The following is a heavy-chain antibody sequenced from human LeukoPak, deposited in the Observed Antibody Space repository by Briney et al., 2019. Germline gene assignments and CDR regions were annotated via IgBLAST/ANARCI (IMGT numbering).Heavy chain of an antibody. CDR2: IRYDGSNK. J-gene: IGHJ6*03. CDR3: AKRAVVTAYYYYYMDV. D-gene: IGHD4-23*01. Sequence: GGSLRLSCAASGFTFSSYGMHWVRQAPGKGLEWVAFIRYDGSNKYYADSVKGRFTISRDNSRNTLYLQMNSLRAEDTAVYYCAKRAVVTAYYYYYMDVWGKGTTVTVSS. CDR1: GFTFSSYG. V-gene: IGHV3-30*02.